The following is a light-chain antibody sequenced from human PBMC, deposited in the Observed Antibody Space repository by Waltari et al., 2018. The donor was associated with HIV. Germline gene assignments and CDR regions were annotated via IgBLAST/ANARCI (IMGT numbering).Light chain of an antibody. J-gene: IGLJ2*01. Sequence: QSALTQPRSVSGSPRQSVTISCTGTSSDVGGYGYVPWYQQHPGEAPKLIIYYVSKRPSGLPDRFSGSKSGNTASLTISGLQAEDEADYYCCSYAGSDTFVLFGGGTKVTVL. CDR2: YVS. V-gene: IGLV2-11*02. CDR3: CSYAGSDTFVL. CDR1: SSDVGGYGY.